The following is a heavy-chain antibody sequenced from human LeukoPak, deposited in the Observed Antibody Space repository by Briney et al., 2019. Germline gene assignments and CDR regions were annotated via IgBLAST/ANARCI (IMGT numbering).Heavy chain of an antibody. CDR3: ARRYYYNLGSFPFDF. J-gene: IGHJ4*02. CDR1: GGPFSGYF. CDR2: VHNSGTT. Sequence: SETLSLTCAVSGGPFSGYFWSWIRQSSGKGLEWIGEVHNSGTTNYNPSLNSRVTISEDTSKNQFYLNLSSVTAADTAVYYCARRYYYNLGSFPFDFWAREPWSPSPQ. V-gene: IGHV4-34*01. D-gene: IGHD3-10*01.